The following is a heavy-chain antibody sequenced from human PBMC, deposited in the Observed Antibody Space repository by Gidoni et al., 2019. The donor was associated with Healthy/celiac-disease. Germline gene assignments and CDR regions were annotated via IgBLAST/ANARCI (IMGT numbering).Heavy chain of an antibody. J-gene: IGHJ3*02. CDR3: ASPTEVICGGDCYRGLDAFDI. D-gene: IGHD2-21*02. CDR1: GGSISSSSYY. V-gene: IGHV4-39*01. CDR2: IYYSGST. Sequence: QLQLQESGPGLVKPSETLSLTCTVSGGSISSSSYYWGWIRQPPGKGLEWIGSIYYSGSTYYNPSLKSRVTISVDTSKNQFSLKLSSVTAADTAVYYCASPTEVICGGDCYRGLDAFDIWGQGTMVTVSS.